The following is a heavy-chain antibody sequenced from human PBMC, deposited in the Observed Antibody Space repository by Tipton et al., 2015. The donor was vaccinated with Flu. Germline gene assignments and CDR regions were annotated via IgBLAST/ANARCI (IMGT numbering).Heavy chain of an antibody. CDR3: ARDPFGRGYFDY. V-gene: IGHV3-23*01. J-gene: IGHJ4*02. Sequence: SLRLSCAASGFTFSSYAMSWVRQAPGKGLEWVSAISGSGGSTYYADSVKGRFTISRDNSKNTLYLQMNSLRAEDTAVYYCARDPFGRGYFDYWGQGTLVTVSS. CDR1: GFTFSSYA. D-gene: IGHD1-26*01. CDR2: ISGSGGST.